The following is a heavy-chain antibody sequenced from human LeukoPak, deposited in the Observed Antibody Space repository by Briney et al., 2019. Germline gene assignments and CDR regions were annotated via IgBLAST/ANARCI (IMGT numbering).Heavy chain of an antibody. D-gene: IGHD3-22*01. CDR1: GFTFSSYS. J-gene: IGHJ4*02. Sequence: PGGSLRLSCAASGFTFSSYSMNWVRQAPGKGLEWVSSISSSSSYIYYADSVKGRFTISRDNSKNTLYLQMNSLRAEDTAVYYCARDPATYYYDSRGGYWGQGTLVTVSS. CDR3: ARDPATYYYDSRGGY. CDR2: ISSSSSYI. V-gene: IGHV3-21*01.